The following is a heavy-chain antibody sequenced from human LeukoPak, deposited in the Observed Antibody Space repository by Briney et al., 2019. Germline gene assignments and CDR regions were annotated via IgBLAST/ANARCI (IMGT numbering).Heavy chain of an antibody. CDR2: VSAGGSST. J-gene: IGHJ6*02. CDR1: GFAFTTYA. D-gene: IGHD3-10*01. Sequence: GGSLRLSCAASGFAFTTYAMTWVRQAPGKGLEWVSTVSAGGSSTYYPDSVKGRFTISRDNSKNTLYLQMNSLRAEDTAVYYCAKDLVTMVRGVNTHYYYGMDVWGQGTTVTVSS. CDR3: AKDLVTMVRGVNTHYYYGMDV. V-gene: IGHV3-23*01.